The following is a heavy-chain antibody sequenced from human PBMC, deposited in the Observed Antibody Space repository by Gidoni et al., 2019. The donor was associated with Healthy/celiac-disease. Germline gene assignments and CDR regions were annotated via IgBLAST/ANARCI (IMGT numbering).Heavy chain of an antibody. J-gene: IGHJ6*02. CDR3: ARRGGYDYYYYYGMDV. CDR1: GDSCTSYW. D-gene: IGHD5-12*01. Sequence: EVQLVQSGAEVKKPGESLKISCKGSGDSCTSYWIGCVRQMPGKGLEWMGIIYPGDFDTRYSPSFQGQVTISADKSISPAYLQWSSLKASDTAMYYCARRGGYDYYYYYGMDVWCQGTTVTVSS. CDR2: IYPGDFDT. V-gene: IGHV5-51*01.